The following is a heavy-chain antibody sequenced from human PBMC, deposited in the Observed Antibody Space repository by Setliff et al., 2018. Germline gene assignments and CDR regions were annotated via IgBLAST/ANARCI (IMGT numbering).Heavy chain of an antibody. CDR3: ARASSGWYSAYYYYMDV. Sequence: PSETLSLTCTVSDGSLSTYYWSWIRQPPGKGLEWIGHINRRGSTSFTPSLKSRVTISLDTSKNQFSLNLTSVTAADTAVYYCARASSGWYSAYYYYMDVWGKGTTVTVSS. D-gene: IGHD6-19*01. V-gene: IGHV4-4*08. CDR1: DGSLSTYY. CDR2: INRRGST. J-gene: IGHJ6*03.